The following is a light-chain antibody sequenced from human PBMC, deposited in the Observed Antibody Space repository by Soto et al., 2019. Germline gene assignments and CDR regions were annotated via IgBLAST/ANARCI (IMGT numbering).Light chain of an antibody. Sequence: EIVLTQSPATLSLSPGERATLSCRASQSVSSYLAWYQQKPGQAPRLLIYGASTRATGIPARFSGSGSGTESTLTISSLQSEDFAVYYCQQYNNWPPLTFGGGTKVDIK. CDR1: QSVSSY. V-gene: IGKV3-15*01. CDR3: QQYNNWPPLT. J-gene: IGKJ4*01. CDR2: GAS.